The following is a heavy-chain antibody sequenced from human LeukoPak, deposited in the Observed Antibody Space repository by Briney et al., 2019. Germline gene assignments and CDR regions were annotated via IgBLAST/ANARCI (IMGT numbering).Heavy chain of an antibody. CDR2: IYYSGST. CDR1: GGSISSGGYY. V-gene: IGHV4-31*03. Sequence: SETLSLTCTVSGGSISSGGYYWSWIRQRPGEGLEWIGYIYYSGSTYYNPSLKSRVTISVDTSKNQFSLKLSSVTAADTAVYYCARDKRFGELFNWFDPWGQGTLVTVSS. D-gene: IGHD3-10*01. CDR3: ARDKRFGELFNWFDP. J-gene: IGHJ5*02.